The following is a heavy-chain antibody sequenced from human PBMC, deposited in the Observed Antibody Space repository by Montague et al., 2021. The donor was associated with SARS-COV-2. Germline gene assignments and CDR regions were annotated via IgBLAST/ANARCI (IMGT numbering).Heavy chain of an antibody. Sequence: SETLSLTCAVYGGSFSGYYWSWIRQPPGRGLEWIGEINHSGSTNYNPSLKSRVTISVDTSKNQFSLKLSSVTAADTAVYYCARDSIAAAGTDYWGQGTLVTVSS. CDR2: INHSGST. V-gene: IGHV4-34*01. D-gene: IGHD6-13*01. CDR3: ARDSIAAAGTDY. J-gene: IGHJ4*02. CDR1: GGSFSGYY.